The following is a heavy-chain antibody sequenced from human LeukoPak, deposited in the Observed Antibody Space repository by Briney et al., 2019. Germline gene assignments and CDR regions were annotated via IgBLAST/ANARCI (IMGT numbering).Heavy chain of an antibody. CDR3: ARAEAAAGKSDY. CDR2: INPTAGNT. Sequence: ASVKVSCKASGYTFSNYYLHWVRQAPGQGLEWMGLINPTAGNTYYAQRFQGRVTMTRNTSTSTVYMELSSLRSEDTAVYYCARAEAAAGKSDYWGQGTLVTVSS. CDR1: GYTFSNYY. V-gene: IGHV1-46*01. J-gene: IGHJ4*02. D-gene: IGHD6-13*01.